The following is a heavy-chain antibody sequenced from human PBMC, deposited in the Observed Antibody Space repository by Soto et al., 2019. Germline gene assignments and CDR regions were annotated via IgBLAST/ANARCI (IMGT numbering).Heavy chain of an antibody. CDR2: IYPGDSDT. D-gene: IGHD3-10*01. Sequence: GESLKISCKGSGYSFTSYWIGWVRQMPGKGLEWMGIIYPGDSDTRYSPSFQGQVTISADKSISTAYLQWSSLKASDTAMYYCARRMGDITMVRENNRDYYYYYYMDVWGKGTTVTVSS. CDR3: ARRMGDITMVRENNRDYYYYYYMDV. J-gene: IGHJ6*03. CDR1: GYSFTSYW. V-gene: IGHV5-51*01.